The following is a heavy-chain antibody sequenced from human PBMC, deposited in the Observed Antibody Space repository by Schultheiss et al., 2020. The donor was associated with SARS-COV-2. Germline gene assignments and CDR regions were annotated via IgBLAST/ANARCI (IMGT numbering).Heavy chain of an antibody. CDR1: GFTFSSYG. CDR2: ISSSSSTI. J-gene: IGHJ6*02. Sequence: GGSLRLSCAASGFTFSSYGMHWVRQAPGKGLEWVSYISSSSSTIYYADSVKGRFTISRDNAKNSLYLQMNSLRAEDTALYHCARGDCSSTSCLYYYYYGMDVWGQGTTVTVSS. V-gene: IGHV3-48*01. D-gene: IGHD2-2*01. CDR3: ARGDCSSTSCLYYYYYGMDV.